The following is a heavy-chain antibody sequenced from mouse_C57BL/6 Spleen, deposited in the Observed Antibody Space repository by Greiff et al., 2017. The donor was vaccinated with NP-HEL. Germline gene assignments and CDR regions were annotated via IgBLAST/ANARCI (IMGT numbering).Heavy chain of an antibody. CDR3: ARHPYGNGPMDY. CDR1: GFSLTSYG. D-gene: IGHD2-1*01. V-gene: IGHV2-6-1*01. CDR2: IWSDGST. J-gene: IGHJ4*01. Sequence: QVQLKEPGPGLVAPSQSLSITCTVSGFSLTSYGVHWVRQPPGKGLEWLVVIWSDGSTTYNSALKSRLSISKDNSKSQVFLKMNSLQTDDTAMYYCARHPYGNGPMDYWGQGTSVTVSS.